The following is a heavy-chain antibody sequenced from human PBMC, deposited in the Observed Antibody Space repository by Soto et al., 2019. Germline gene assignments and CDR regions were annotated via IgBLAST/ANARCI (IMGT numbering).Heavy chain of an antibody. V-gene: IGHV3-74*03. CDR2: INTDESST. CDR3: TRVGYGSGKDFDY. CDR1: GFTFPNYW. Sequence: EVQLVESGGVLVQTGGSLRLSCAASGFTFPNYWMHWVRQAPGKGLVWVSRINTDESSTEYADSVKGRFTISRDNAKNTLYLQMTSLGADDTAVYYCTRVGYGSGKDFDYWGQGTLVTVSS. D-gene: IGHD3-10*01. J-gene: IGHJ4*02.